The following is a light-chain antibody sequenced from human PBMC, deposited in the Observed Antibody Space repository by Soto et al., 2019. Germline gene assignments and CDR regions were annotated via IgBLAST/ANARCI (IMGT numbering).Light chain of an antibody. CDR1: SSDVGGYNY. Sequence: QSALTQPASVSGSPGQSITISCTVTSSDVGGYNYVSWYQQHPGQAPKLMIYDVSNRPSGVSNRFSGSKSGNTASLTISGLQAEDEADYYCSSYTSSSTLLYVFGTGTKLTVL. V-gene: IGLV2-14*01. CDR2: DVS. J-gene: IGLJ1*01. CDR3: SSYTSSSTLLYV.